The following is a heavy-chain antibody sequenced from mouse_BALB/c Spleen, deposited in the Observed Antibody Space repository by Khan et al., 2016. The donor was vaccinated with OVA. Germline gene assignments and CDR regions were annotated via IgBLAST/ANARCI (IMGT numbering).Heavy chain of an antibody. V-gene: IGHV1-7*01. CDR2: INPSTGYT. CDR1: GYTFTNYW. J-gene: IGHJ3*01. D-gene: IGHD1-1*01. CDR3: VNHGSSSAWFTY. Sequence: QVQLKESGAELAKPGASVKMSCKASGYTFTNYWMHWVKQRPGQGLEWIGYINPSTGYTEYNQKFKDKATLTADKSSSTAYMQLSSLTSEDSAVFYCVNHGSSSAWFTYWRQGTLVTVSA.